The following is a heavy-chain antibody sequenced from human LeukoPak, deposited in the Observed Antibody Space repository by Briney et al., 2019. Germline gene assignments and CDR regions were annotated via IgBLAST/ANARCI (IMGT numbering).Heavy chain of an antibody. J-gene: IGHJ5*02. Sequence: SETLSLTCTVSGGSISSGGYYWSWIRQHPGKGLEWIGYIYYSGSTYYNPSLKSRVTISVDTSKNQFSLKPSSVTAADTAVYYCAREGNYCSGGSCYPGWFDPWGQGTLVTVSS. CDR2: IYYSGST. CDR3: AREGNYCSGGSCYPGWFDP. V-gene: IGHV4-31*03. CDR1: GGSISSGGYY. D-gene: IGHD2-15*01.